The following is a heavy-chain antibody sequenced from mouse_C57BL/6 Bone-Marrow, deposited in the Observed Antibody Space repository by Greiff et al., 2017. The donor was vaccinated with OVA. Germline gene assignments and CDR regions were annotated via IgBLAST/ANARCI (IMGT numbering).Heavy chain of an antibody. Sequence: VQLQQSGPGLVAPSQSLSITCTVSGFSLTSYAISWVRQPPGKGLEWLGVIWTGGGTNYNSALKSRLSISKDNSKSQVFLKMNSLQTDDTARYYCARYLYDGYYSYYCDYWGQGTTLTVSS. CDR2: IWTGGGT. CDR1: GFSLTSYA. CDR3: ARYLYDGYYSYYCDY. J-gene: IGHJ2*01. D-gene: IGHD2-3*01. V-gene: IGHV2-9-1*01.